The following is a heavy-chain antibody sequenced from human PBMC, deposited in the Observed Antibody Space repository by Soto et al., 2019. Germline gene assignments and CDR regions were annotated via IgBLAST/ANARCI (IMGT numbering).Heavy chain of an antibody. CDR1: GFTFSSYG. D-gene: IGHD3-9*01. V-gene: IGHV3-33*01. J-gene: IGHJ3*02. CDR2: IWYDGSNK. CDR3: GREAIVTGYYNVGAFDI. Sequence: SGGSLRLSCAASGFTFSSYGLHWVRQAPGKGLEWVAVIWYDGSNKYYADSVKGRFTISRDNSKNTLYLQMNSLRAEDTAVYYCGREAIVTGYYNVGAFDIWGQGTMITVAS.